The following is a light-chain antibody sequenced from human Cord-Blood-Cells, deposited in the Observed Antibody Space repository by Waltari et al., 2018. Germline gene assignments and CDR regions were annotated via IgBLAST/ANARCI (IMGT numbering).Light chain of an antibody. CDR1: QSISSW. Sequence: DIQMTQSPSTLSASVGDRVTITFRASQSISSWLGWYQQKPGQAPKLLIYKASSLESGVPSRFSGSGSGTEFTLTISSLQPDDFATYYCQQYNSYSMYSFGQGTKLEIK. V-gene: IGKV1-5*03. CDR2: KAS. J-gene: IGKJ2*03. CDR3: QQYNSYSMYS.